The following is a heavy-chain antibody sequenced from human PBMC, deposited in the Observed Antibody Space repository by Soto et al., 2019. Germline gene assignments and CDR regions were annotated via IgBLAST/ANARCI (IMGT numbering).Heavy chain of an antibody. J-gene: IGHJ4*02. Sequence: EVQLLESGGDLVHPGGSLRLSCAASGFLSGNYAMDWIRQAPGTGLEWVSAISDSGVNTYYADSVKGRFTISRDNSKNALYLEMKSLRAVDTAVYYCIKESRGHSYARLWGRGTPVTVSS. V-gene: IGHV3-23*01. CDR3: IKESRGHSYARL. D-gene: IGHD3-16*01. CDR1: GFLSGNYA. CDR2: ISDSGVNT.